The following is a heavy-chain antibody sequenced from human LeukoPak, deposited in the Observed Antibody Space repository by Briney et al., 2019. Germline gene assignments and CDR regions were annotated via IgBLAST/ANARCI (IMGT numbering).Heavy chain of an antibody. CDR2: INPSNGDT. V-gene: IGHV1-2*02. CDR3: ARVGSSGWYVHPTLDY. J-gene: IGHJ4*02. D-gene: IGHD6-19*01. Sequence: ASVKVSCKASGYTFSDYYIHWVRQAPGQGLEWTAWINPSNGDTNYAQKFQGRVTMTRDTSISTVYMELTRLISDDTAVYYCARVGSSGWYVHPTLDYWGQGTLVTVSS. CDR1: GYTFSDYY.